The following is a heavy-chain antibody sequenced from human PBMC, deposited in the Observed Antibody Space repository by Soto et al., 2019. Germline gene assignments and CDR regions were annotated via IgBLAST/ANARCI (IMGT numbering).Heavy chain of an antibody. CDR3: SRGTSIPASGDY. Sequence: QVQLVQSGDEVKKPGASVKVSCKASGYTFTNYGINWVRQAPGQGLEWLGWVSAYNGERRYAQRVQARVIMTTDTSTTTAYMELRSLRSDVTAVYYCSRGTSIPASGDYWGQGSLFTVSS. D-gene: IGHD6-6*01. V-gene: IGHV1-18*01. CDR1: GYTFTNYG. J-gene: IGHJ4*01. CDR2: VSAYNGER.